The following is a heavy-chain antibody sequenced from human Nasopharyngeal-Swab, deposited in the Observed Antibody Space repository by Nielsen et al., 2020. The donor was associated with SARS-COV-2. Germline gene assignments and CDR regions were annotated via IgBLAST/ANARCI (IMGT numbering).Heavy chain of an antibody. Sequence: SLKISCAASGFTFSSYAMSWVLQAPGKGLVWVSGISLRGGGTYYADSVKGRFTSSRDNSKDTLNLQMHSMRDEDTAVYYCAKGRTYCSGTSWFSFDYWGQGTMVTVSS. CDR1: GFTFSSYA. D-gene: IGHD2-2*01. V-gene: IGHV3-23*01. CDR3: AKGRTYCSGTSWFSFDY. CDR2: ISLRGGGT. J-gene: IGHJ4*02.